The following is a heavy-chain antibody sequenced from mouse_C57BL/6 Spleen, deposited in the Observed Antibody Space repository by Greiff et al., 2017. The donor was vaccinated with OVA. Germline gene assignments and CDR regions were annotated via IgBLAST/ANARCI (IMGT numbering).Heavy chain of an antibody. V-gene: IGHV14-2*01. CDR3: ARADYYGNYGYFDY. CDR1: GFNIKDYY. D-gene: IGHD2-1*01. J-gene: IGHJ2*01. CDR2: IDPEDGET. Sequence: EVQLQQSGAELVKPGASVKLSCTASGFNIKDYYMHWVKQRTEQGLEWIGRIDPEDGETKYAPTFQGKATITSDTSSNTAYLQLSSLTSEDTAVYYCARADYYGNYGYFDYWGQGTTLTVSS.